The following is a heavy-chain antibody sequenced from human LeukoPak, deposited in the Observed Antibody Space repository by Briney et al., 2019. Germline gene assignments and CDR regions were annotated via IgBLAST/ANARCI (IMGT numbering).Heavy chain of an antibody. V-gene: IGHV1-24*01. CDR2: FDPEDGET. CDR1: GYTLTELS. Sequence: ASVKVSCKVSGYTLTELSMHWVRQAPGKGLEWMGGFDPEDGETIYAQKFQGRVTMTEDTSTDTAYMELSSLRSEDTAVYYCAITPQHSSGWYIWGQGTLVTVSS. J-gene: IGHJ4*02. CDR3: AITPQHSSGWYI. D-gene: IGHD6-19*01.